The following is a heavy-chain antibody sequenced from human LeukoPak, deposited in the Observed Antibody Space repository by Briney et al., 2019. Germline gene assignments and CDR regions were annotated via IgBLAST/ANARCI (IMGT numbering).Heavy chain of an antibody. D-gene: IGHD2-15*01. V-gene: IGHV3-53*01. J-gene: IGHJ4*02. CDR1: GFTVSSNY. CDR3: ARDHTDPYCSGGSCYFDY. CDR2: IYSGGST. Sequence: GGSLRLSCAASGFTVSSNYMSWVRQAPGKGLERVSVIYSGGSTYYSDSVKGRFTISRDNSKNTLYLQMNSLRAEDTAVYYCARDHTDPYCSGGSCYFDYWGQGTLVTVSS.